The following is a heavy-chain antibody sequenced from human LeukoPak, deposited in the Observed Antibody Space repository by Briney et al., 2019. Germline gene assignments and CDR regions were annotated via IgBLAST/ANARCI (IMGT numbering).Heavy chain of an antibody. Sequence: GRSLRLSCAASGFTFSSYAMHWVRQAPGKGLEWVAVISYDGSNKYYADSVKGRFTISRDNSKNTLYLQMNSLRAEDTAVYYCARATCGGDCYLFDYWGQGTLVTVSS. CDR3: ARATCGGDCYLFDY. V-gene: IGHV3-30-3*01. CDR2: ISYDGSNK. J-gene: IGHJ4*02. CDR1: GFTFSSYA. D-gene: IGHD2-21*02.